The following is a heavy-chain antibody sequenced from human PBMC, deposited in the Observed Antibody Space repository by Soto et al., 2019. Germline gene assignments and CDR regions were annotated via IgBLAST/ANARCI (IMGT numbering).Heavy chain of an antibody. CDR3: ARGGSGWSNYYYFDY. J-gene: IGHJ4*02. Sequence: SETLSLTCTVSGGSISSGDYYWSWIRQPPGKGLEWIGYIYYSGSTYYNPSLKSRVTISVDTSKNQFSLKLSSVTAADTAVYYCARGGSGWSNYYYFDYWGQGTLVTVSS. D-gene: IGHD6-19*01. CDR2: IYYSGST. CDR1: GGSISSGDYY. V-gene: IGHV4-30-4*01.